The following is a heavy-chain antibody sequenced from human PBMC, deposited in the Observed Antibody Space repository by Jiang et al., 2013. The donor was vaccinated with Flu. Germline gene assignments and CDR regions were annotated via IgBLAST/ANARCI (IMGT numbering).Heavy chain of an antibody. CDR1: GYSFTAYH. V-gene: IGHV1-2*02. D-gene: IGHD2-15*01. J-gene: IGHJ3*02. Sequence: SGAEVKKPGASVKVSCKASGYSFTAYHLFWVRQAPGEGLEWMGWIQPNTGDTKYAENFQGRVTLTRDTSTSTAYMDLSSLRSDDTAVYYCAGRTGGTWNDAFDIWGQGTMVTVSS. CDR3: AGRTGGTWNDAFDI. CDR2: IQPNTGDT.